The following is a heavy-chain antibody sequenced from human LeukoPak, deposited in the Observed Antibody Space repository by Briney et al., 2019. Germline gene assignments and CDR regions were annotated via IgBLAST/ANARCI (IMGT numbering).Heavy chain of an antibody. CDR1: GFTFVDYA. V-gene: IGHV3-9*01. CDR3: ARGSKHRSVVVPAASPDVFDI. Sequence: PGGSLRLSCAASGFTFVDYAMHWVRQAPGKGLEWVSGISWNSGSIGYADSVKGRFTISRDNAKNSLYLQMNSLRAEDTAVYYCARGSKHRSVVVPAASPDVFDIWGLGTMVTVSS. J-gene: IGHJ3*02. CDR2: ISWNSGSI. D-gene: IGHD2-2*01.